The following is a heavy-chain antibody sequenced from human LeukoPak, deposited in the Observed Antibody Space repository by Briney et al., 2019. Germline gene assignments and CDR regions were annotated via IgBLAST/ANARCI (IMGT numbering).Heavy chain of an antibody. V-gene: IGHV4-34*01. CDR2: INHSGST. CDR1: GGSFSDYY. D-gene: IGHD3-10*01. CDR3: ARTSSLSYYYGSGSYYAH. Sequence: SSETLSLTCAVYGGSFSDYYWSWIRQPPGKGLEWIGEINHSGSTNYNPSLKSRVTISVDTSKNQFSLKLSSVTAADTAVYYCARTSSLSYYYGSGSYYAHWGQGTLITVSS. J-gene: IGHJ4*02.